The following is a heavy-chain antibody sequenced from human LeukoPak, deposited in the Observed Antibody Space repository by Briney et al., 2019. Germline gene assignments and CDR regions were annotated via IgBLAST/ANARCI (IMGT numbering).Heavy chain of an antibody. J-gene: IGHJ5*02. CDR3: ARREWMGAYNWFDP. V-gene: IGHV4-59*01. D-gene: IGHD3-3*01. CDR2: IYYSGST. Sequence: PSETLSLTCTVSGGSISSYYWSWLRQPPGKGLEWIGYIYYSGSTNYNPSLKSRVTISVDTSKSQFSLKLSSVTAADTAVYYCARREWMGAYNWFDPWGQGTLVTVSS. CDR1: GGSISSYY.